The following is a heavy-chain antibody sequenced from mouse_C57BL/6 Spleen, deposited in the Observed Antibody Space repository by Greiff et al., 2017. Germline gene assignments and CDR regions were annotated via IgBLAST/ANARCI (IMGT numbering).Heavy chain of an antibody. V-gene: IGHV1-42*01. CDR2: INSSTGGY. Sequence: EVQLQQSGPELVKPGASVKISCTASGYSFTGYYMNWVKQSPEKSLEWIGEINSSTGGYTYNQKFKAKATLTVAKSSSTAYMQLKSLTSEDSAVYYCARATQATPFAYWGQGTLGTVSA. CDR3: ARATQATPFAY. D-gene: IGHD3-2*02. J-gene: IGHJ3*01. CDR1: GYSFTGYY.